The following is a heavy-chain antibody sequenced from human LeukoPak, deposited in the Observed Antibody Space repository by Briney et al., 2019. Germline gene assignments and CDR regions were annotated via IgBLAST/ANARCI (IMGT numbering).Heavy chain of an antibody. V-gene: IGHV3-30*02. J-gene: IGHJ4*02. CDR2: IRYDGSNK. Sequence: GGSLRLSCAASGFTFSSYGMHWVRQAPGKGLEWVAFIRYDGSNKYYVDSVKGRFTISRDNSKNTLYLQMNSLRAEDTAVYYCAGSRGYCSGGSCYFDYWGQGTLVTVSS. CDR3: AGSRGYCSGGSCYFDY. CDR1: GFTFSSYG. D-gene: IGHD2-15*01.